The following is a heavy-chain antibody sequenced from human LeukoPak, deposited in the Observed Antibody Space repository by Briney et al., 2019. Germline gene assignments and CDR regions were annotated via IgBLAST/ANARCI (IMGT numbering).Heavy chain of an antibody. J-gene: IGHJ3*02. CDR3: ARGTVYSGSYFSAFDI. CDR2: INHSGST. D-gene: IGHD1-26*01. CDR1: GGSFSGYY. Sequence: PSETLSLTCAVYGGSFSGYYWSWIRHPPGKGLEWIGEINHSGSTNYNPSLKSRVTISVDTSKNQFSLKLSSVTAADTAVYYCARGTVYSGSYFSAFDIWGQGTMVTVSS. V-gene: IGHV4-34*01.